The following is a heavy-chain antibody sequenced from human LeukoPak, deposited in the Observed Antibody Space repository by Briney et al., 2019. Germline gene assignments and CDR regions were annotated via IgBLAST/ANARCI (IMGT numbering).Heavy chain of an antibody. CDR1: GFIFSSHA. J-gene: IGHJ4*02. CDR3: ANEIRPNDY. CDR2: ISISGDDT. D-gene: IGHD4-17*01. Sequence: GGSLRLSCATSGFIFSSHAMTWVRQAPGKGLEWLSAISISGDDTYYADSVKGRFTISRDNSKNTLYLQMNGLSADDTAMYYCANEIRPNDYWGQGTLVTVSS. V-gene: IGHV3-23*01.